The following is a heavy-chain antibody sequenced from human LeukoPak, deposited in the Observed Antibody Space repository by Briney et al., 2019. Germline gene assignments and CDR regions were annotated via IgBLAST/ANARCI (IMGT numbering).Heavy chain of an antibody. Sequence: SVKVSCKASGGTFSSYVISWVRQAPGQGLEWMGGIIPIFGTANYAQKFQGRVTITADESTNTAYMELSSLRSEDTAVYYCATGLSWFEYFDYWGQGTLVTVSS. D-gene: IGHD3-10*01. CDR3: ATGLSWFEYFDY. CDR2: IIPIFGTA. V-gene: IGHV1-69*01. CDR1: GGTFSSYV. J-gene: IGHJ4*02.